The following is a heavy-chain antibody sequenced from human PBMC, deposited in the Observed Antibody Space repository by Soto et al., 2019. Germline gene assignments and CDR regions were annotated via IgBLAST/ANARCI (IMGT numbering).Heavy chain of an antibody. Sequence: QLQLQESGPGLVRPSGTLSLTCAVSGGFTSTNNWWSWVRQPPGKGLEWIVDAYHSGSTVYNPSLKSRVSISVDKSKKQNDSKLTSATAADTAVYYCARSPPSSYYGGSGTFDYWGQGTLVTVSS. J-gene: IGHJ4*02. V-gene: IGHV4-4*02. CDR3: ARSPPSSYYGGSGTFDY. CDR1: GGFTSTNNW. D-gene: IGHD3-10*01. CDR2: AYHSGST.